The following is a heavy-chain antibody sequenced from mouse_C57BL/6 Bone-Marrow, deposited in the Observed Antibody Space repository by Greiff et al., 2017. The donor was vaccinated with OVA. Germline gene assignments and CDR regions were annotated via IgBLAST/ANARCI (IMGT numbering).Heavy chain of an antibody. CDR1: GFNIKDDY. CDR3: TSDGNFDD. D-gene: IGHD2-1*01. CDR2: IDPENGDT. V-gene: IGHV14-4*01. Sequence: VQLQQSGAELVRPGASVKLSCTASGFNIKDDYMHWVKQRPEQGLEWIGWIDPENGDTEYASKFQGKATITADTSSNTSYLQLSILTSAYTAVYYCTSDGNFDDWGQGTTLTVSS. J-gene: IGHJ2*01.